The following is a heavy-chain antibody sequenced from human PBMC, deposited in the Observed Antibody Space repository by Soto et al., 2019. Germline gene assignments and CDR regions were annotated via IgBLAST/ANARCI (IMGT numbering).Heavy chain of an antibody. J-gene: IGHJ4*02. D-gene: IGHD5-12*01. CDR1: GYPFTTYG. CDR3: SRDGRIVASALKDY. Sequence: QVQLVQCGGEVKPPGASVKVSCKASGYPFTTYGITWVRQAPGQGLEWMGWVSAYNGDTNYAQKFQGRLTMTTDTSTNTAYMELRSLRSDDTALYYCSRDGRIVASALKDYWGQGTLVTVSS. V-gene: IGHV1-18*01. CDR2: VSAYNGDT.